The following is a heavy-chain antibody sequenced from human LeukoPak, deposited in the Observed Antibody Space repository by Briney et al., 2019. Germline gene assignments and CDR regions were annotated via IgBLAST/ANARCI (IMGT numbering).Heavy chain of an antibody. V-gene: IGHV4-59*01. CDR1: GGSFSGYY. CDR2: IYYSGST. Sequence: PSETLSLTCAVYGGSFSGYYWSWIRQPPGKGLEWIGYIYYSGSTNYNPSLKSRVTISVDTSKNQFSLKLSSVTAADTAVYYCARAHMTTVTTLFDYWGQGTLVTVSS. D-gene: IGHD4-17*01. J-gene: IGHJ4*02. CDR3: ARAHMTTVTTLFDY.